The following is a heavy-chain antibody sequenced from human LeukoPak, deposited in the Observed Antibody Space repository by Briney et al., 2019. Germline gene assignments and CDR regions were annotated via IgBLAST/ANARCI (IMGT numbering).Heavy chain of an antibody. J-gene: IGHJ4*02. V-gene: IGHV3-30*18. Sequence: GGSVRLSCVASGFSSSSYGMHWVRQAPGKGLEWVAVISYDGSNKYYADSVKGRFTISRDNSKNTLYLQMNSLRAEDTAVYYCAKDGWSDSSSWAAFDYWGQGTLVTVSS. CDR3: AKDGWSDSSSWAAFDY. D-gene: IGHD6-13*01. CDR2: ISYDGSNK. CDR1: GFSSSSYG.